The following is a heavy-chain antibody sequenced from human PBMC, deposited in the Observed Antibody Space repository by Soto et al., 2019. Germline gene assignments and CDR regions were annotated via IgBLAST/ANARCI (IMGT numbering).Heavy chain of an antibody. Sequence: QVQLQESGPGLVKPSETLSLTCTVSGDAISDYSWSWIRQPAGQGLEWIGRVYVAGGSNYNPSLKSRATISLDRSKNEFSLRLTSVTAADTAVYFCSRGAGPPWFDPWGQGILVTVSS. CDR1: GDAISDYS. CDR2: VYVAGGS. V-gene: IGHV4-4*07. J-gene: IGHJ5*02. CDR3: SRGAGPPWFDP.